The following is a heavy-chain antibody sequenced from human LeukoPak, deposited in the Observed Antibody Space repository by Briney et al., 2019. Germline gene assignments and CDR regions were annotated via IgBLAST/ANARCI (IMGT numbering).Heavy chain of an antibody. J-gene: IGHJ3*02. CDR3: AVAYYYGSGDAFDI. D-gene: IGHD3-10*01. Sequence: DSVQGRFTISRDNAKNSLYLQMNSLRAEDTAVYYCAVAYYYGSGDAFDIWGQGTKVTVCS. V-gene: IGHV3-7*01.